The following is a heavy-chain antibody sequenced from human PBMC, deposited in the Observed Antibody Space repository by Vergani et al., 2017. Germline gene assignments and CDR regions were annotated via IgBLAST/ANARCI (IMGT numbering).Heavy chain of an antibody. D-gene: IGHD3-10*01. V-gene: IGHV3-33*01. J-gene: IGHJ4*02. Sequence: QVQLVESGGGVVQPGRSLRLSCAASGFTFSSYGMHWVRQAPGKGLEWVAVIWYDGSNKYYADSVKGRFTISRDNSKNTLYLQMNSLRAKDTAVYYCARVNYGSGSYFDYWGQGTLVTVSS. CDR2: IWYDGSNK. CDR1: GFTFSSYG. CDR3: ARVNYGSGSYFDY.